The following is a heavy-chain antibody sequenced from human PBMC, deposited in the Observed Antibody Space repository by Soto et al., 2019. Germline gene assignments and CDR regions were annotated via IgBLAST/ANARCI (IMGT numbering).Heavy chain of an antibody. D-gene: IGHD2-15*01. CDR3: ARDVSDIVVVVAAYPYYYYYMDV. J-gene: IGHJ6*03. Sequence: GASVKVSCKASGYTFTSYYMHWVRQAPGQGLEWMGIINPSGGSTSYAQKFQGRVTMTRDTSTSTVYMELSSLRSEDTAVYYCARDVSDIVVVVAAYPYYYYYMDVWGKGTTVTVSS. CDR2: INPSGGST. CDR1: GYTFTSYY. V-gene: IGHV1-46*03.